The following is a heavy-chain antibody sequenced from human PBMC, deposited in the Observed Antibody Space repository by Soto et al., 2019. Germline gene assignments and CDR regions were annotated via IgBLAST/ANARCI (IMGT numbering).Heavy chain of an antibody. J-gene: IGHJ6*02. D-gene: IGHD2-8*01. CDR3: AAGGVYAIPDYYYYYDMDV. CDR1: GYTFTGYY. CDR2: INPNSGGT. Sequence: ASVKVSCKAYGYTFTGYYMHWVRQAPGQGLEWMGWINPNSGGTNYAQKFQGRVTMTRDTSISTAYMELSRLRSDDTAVYYCAAGGVYAIPDYYYYYDMDVWGQGNTVTV. V-gene: IGHV1-2*02.